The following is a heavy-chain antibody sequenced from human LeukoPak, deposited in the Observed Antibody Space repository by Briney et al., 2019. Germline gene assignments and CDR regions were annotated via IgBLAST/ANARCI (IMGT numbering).Heavy chain of an antibody. CDR1: GFTFSSYA. CDR2: ISGSGGST. D-gene: IGHD4-17*01. Sequence: GGSLRLSCAASGFTFSSYAMSWVRQAPGKGLEWVSAISGSGGSTYYADSAKGRFTISRDNAKNSLYLQMNSLRAEDTAVYYCARGDYGDYPSYYYYYMDVWGKGTTVTISS. V-gene: IGHV3-23*01. CDR3: ARGDYGDYPSYYYYYMDV. J-gene: IGHJ6*03.